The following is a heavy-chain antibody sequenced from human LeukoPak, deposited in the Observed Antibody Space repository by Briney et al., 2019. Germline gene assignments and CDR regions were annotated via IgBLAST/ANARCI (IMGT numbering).Heavy chain of an antibody. D-gene: IGHD1-26*01. CDR3: AKGMSGSNPYNCFDP. V-gene: IGHV3-23*01. Sequence: GGPLRLSCPASGFTFSSYAMSWVRQAPGKGLEWVSVIGGSGVNTYYADSVKGRFTISRDNSKNTLFLQMNSLRAEDTAVYYCAKGMSGSNPYNCFDPWGQGTLVTVSS. J-gene: IGHJ5*02. CDR1: GFTFSSYA. CDR2: IGGSGVNT.